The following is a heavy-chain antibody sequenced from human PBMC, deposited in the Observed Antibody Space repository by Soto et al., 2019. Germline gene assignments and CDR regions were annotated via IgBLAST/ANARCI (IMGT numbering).Heavy chain of an antibody. CDR3: AKDIGSRGYCSGGSCYDDYQYYGLDV. J-gene: IGHJ6*02. V-gene: IGHV4-39*02. D-gene: IGHD2-15*01. CDR1: GGSISSSGYY. CDR2: IYYSGST. Sequence: ASETLSLTCTVSGGSISSSGYYWGWIRQPPGKGLEWIGTIYYSGSTYYSPSLKSRFTISRDNAKNSLYLQMNSLRTEDTALYYCAKDIGSRGYCSGGSCYDDYQYYGLDVWGQGTTVTVSS.